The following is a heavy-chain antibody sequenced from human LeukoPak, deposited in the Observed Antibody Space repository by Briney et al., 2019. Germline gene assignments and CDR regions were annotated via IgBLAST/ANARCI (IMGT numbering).Heavy chain of an antibody. Sequence: GASVKVSCKASGYTFTSYGISWVRQAPGQGLEWMGWITTYNGNTKYAQKFQGRVTMTRDTSSSTAYLDLSRLRSDDTAVYYCARGDNGSGSYYMRYWGQGTLVTLSS. CDR3: ARGDNGSGSYYMRY. V-gene: IGHV1-18*01. CDR2: ITTYNGNT. J-gene: IGHJ4*02. CDR1: GYTFTSYG. D-gene: IGHD3-10*01.